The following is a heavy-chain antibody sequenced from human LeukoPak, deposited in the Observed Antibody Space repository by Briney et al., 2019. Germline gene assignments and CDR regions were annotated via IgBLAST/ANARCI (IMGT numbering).Heavy chain of an antibody. CDR3: ARDRGWRSSGYYLYYFDF. V-gene: IGHV3-7*01. CDR2: IKGDGSEK. D-gene: IGHD3-22*01. Sequence: QSGGSLRLSCAASGLTLSGYFMSWVRQAPGEGLEWVASIKGDGSEKYYVDSVKGRFTISRDNAKNSLYLQMNSLRAEDTAVYYCARDRGWRSSGYYLYYFDFWGQGTLVTVSS. CDR1: GLTLSGYF. J-gene: IGHJ4*02.